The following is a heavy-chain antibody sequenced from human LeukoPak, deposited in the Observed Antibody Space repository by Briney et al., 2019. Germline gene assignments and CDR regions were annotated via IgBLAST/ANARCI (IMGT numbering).Heavy chain of an antibody. D-gene: IGHD1-26*01. CDR3: ARDSGSGNNDY. J-gene: IGHJ4*02. CDR2: ISAGNGNT. V-gene: IGHV1-3*01. CDR1: GYTFTSYA. Sequence: ASVKVSCKASGYTFTSYAIHWVRQAPGQRLEWMGWISAGNGNTKYSQNFQGRVTFISNTSATTAFMELSSLRSEDAAVYYCARDSGSGNNDYWGQGTLVTVSA.